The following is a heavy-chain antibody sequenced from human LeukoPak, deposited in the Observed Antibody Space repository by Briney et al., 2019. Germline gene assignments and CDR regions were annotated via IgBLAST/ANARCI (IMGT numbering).Heavy chain of an antibody. D-gene: IGHD2-2*03. V-gene: IGHV1-8*01. CDR3: ARVRPGYRSSTSCEMVY. Sequence: ASVKVSCKASGYTFTSHHINWVRQAAGQGFEWMGWMNPNSGNTVYAQKFQGRVSMTWDASISTAYMELSSLRSEDTAVYYCARVRPGYRSSTSCEMVYWGQGTLVTVSS. CDR1: GYTFTSHH. CDR2: MNPNSGNT. J-gene: IGHJ4*02.